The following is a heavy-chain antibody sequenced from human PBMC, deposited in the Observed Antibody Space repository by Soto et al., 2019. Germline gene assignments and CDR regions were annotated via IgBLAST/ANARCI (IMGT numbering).Heavy chain of an antibody. Sequence: QVQLQESGPGLVKPSETLSLTCTVSGGSISSYYWSWIRQPPGKGLEWIGYIYYSGSTNYNPSLKSRVTISVDTSKNQFSLKLSSVTAADTAVYYCARDRRYGDYFDYWGQGTLVTVSS. CDR1: GGSISSYY. J-gene: IGHJ4*02. V-gene: IGHV4-59*01. D-gene: IGHD4-17*01. CDR3: ARDRRYGDYFDY. CDR2: IYYSGST.